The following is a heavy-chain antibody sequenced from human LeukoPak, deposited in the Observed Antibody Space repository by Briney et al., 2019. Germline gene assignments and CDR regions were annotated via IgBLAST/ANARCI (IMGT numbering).Heavy chain of an antibody. CDR3: AELGITMIGGV. J-gene: IGHJ6*04. CDR2: INSDGSTT. Sequence: GGSLRLSCAASGFTFSSYWMHWVRQAPGKGPVWVSRINSDGSTTSYADSVKGRFTISRDNAKNTLYLQMNSLRAEDTAVYYCAELGITMIGGVWGKGTTVTISS. V-gene: IGHV3-74*01. CDR1: GFTFSSYW. D-gene: IGHD3-10*02.